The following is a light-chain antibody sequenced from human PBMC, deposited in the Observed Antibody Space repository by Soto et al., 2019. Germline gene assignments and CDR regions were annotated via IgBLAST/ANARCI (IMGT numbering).Light chain of an antibody. Sequence: DIQMPQSPSSLSAAVGDRVTITCRASQGIYNYLAWYQQKPGKVPKLLIYAASTLQSGVPSRFSGSGSGTDFTLTISSLQPEDVATYYCQKYNSAPQTFGGGTKV. CDR1: QGIYNY. CDR2: AAS. V-gene: IGKV1-27*01. J-gene: IGKJ4*01. CDR3: QKYNSAPQT.